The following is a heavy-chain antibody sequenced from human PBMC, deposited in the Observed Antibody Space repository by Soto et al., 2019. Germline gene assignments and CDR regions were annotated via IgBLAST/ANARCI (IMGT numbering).Heavy chain of an antibody. CDR1: GYTLTELS. CDR3: ETVPNWGDSDY. CDR2: FDPEDGET. J-gene: IGHJ4*02. V-gene: IGHV1-24*01. Sequence: ASVKVSCKVSGYTLTELSMHWVRQAPGKGLEWMGGFDPEDGETIYAQKFQGIVTMTEDTSTDTAYMKLSSLRSEDTAVYYCETVPNWGDSDYWGQGTLVTVSS. D-gene: IGHD7-27*01.